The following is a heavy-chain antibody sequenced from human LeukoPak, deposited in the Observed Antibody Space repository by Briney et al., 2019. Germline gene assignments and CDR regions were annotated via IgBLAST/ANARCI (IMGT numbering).Heavy chain of an antibody. D-gene: IGHD3-10*01. CDR1: GFTVSSNY. CDR2: IYSGGST. J-gene: IGHJ4*02. Sequence: GGSLRLSCAASGFTVSSNYMSWVRQAPGKGLEWVSVIYSGGSTYYADSVKGRFTISRDNSKNTLYLQINSLRDEDTAVYYCGKRGHFYGSTDPYYIDYWGQGILVTVSS. V-gene: IGHV3-53*05. CDR3: GKRGHFYGSTDPYYIDY.